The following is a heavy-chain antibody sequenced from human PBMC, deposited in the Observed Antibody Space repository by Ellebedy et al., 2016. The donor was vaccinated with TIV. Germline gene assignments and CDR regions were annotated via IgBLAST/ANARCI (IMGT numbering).Heavy chain of an antibody. V-gene: IGHV3-30*02. D-gene: IGHD1-26*01. J-gene: IGHJ4*02. CDR1: GFTFSSYG. CDR3: AKGARWELLGGYFDY. CDR2: IWYDGSNK. Sequence: GGSLRLSCAASGFTFSSYGMHWVRQAPGKGLEWVAVIWYDGSNKYYADSVKGRFTISRDNSKNTLYLQMNSLRAEDTAVYYCAKGARWELLGGYFDYWGQGTLVTVSS.